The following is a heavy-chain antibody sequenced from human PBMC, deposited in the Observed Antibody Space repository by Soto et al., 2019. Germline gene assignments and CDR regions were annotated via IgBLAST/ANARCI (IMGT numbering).Heavy chain of an antibody. J-gene: IGHJ4*02. V-gene: IGHV4-59*12. D-gene: IGHD4-17*01. CDR3: ARASTTVTPLDY. CDR2: IYYSGST. Sequence: SETLSLTCTVSGGSISRYYWSWIRQPPGKGLEWVGYIYYSGSTYYNPSLKSRVTISVDRSKNQFSLKLSSVTAADPAVYSCARASTTVTPLDYWGQGTLVTVSS. CDR1: GGSISRYY.